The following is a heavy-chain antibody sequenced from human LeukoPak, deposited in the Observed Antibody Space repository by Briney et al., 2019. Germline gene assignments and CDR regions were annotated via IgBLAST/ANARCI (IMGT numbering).Heavy chain of an antibody. J-gene: IGHJ3*02. V-gene: IGHV3-20*04. CDR3: ARDRGPYDSSGYYPYDAFDI. D-gene: IGHD3-22*01. CDR1: GFTFDDYG. Sequence: PGGSLRLPCAASGFTFDDYGMTGVRQAPGKGLEWVSSINWNGGSTGYADSVKGRFTISRDNAKNSLFLQMNSLRAEDTALYYCARDRGPYDSSGYYPYDAFDIWGQGTMVTVSS. CDR2: INWNGGST.